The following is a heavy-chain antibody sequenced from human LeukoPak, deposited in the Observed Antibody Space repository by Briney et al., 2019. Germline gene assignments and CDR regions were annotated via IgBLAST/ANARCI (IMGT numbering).Heavy chain of an antibody. Sequence: GESLKISCKGSGYSFTSYWIGWVRQMPGKGLEWMGIIYPGDSDTRYSPSFQGQVTISADKSISTAYLQWSSLKASDTAMYYCARHEITSGYSSRLGAFDIWGQGTMVTVSS. CDR3: ARHEITSGYSSRLGAFDI. CDR1: GYSFTSYW. V-gene: IGHV5-51*01. CDR2: IYPGDSDT. J-gene: IGHJ3*02. D-gene: IGHD6-13*01.